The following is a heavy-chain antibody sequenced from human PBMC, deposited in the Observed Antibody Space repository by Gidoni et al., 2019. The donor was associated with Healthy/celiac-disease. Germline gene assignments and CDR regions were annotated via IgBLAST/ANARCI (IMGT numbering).Heavy chain of an antibody. Sequence: QVQLQASGPGLVKPSQTLSLPCPVSGGSLSSGSYSWSWIRQPAGKGLEWFGRIYTSGSTNYNPSLKSRVTISVDTSKNQFSLKLSSVTAADTAVYYCATLEWELNAFDIWGQGTMVTVSS. D-gene: IGHD1-26*01. V-gene: IGHV4-61*02. CDR1: GGSLSSGSYS. CDR2: IYTSGST. CDR3: ATLEWELNAFDI. J-gene: IGHJ3*02.